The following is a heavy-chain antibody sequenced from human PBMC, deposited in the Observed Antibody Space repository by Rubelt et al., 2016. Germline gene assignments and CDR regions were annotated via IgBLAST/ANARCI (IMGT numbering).Heavy chain of an antibody. Sequence: QVQLQESGPGLVKPSETLSLTCTVSGYSISSGYYWGWIRQPPGKGLEWIGYIYYSGSTNYNPSLRGRVTLSLDTPKTQFSRKCGSVTAADTAVYYWARARMEMATMRWDYVDYWGQRTLVTVSS. D-gene: IGHD5-24*01. V-gene: IGHV4-38-2*02. J-gene: IGHJ4*02. CDR1: GYSISSGYY. CDR2: IYYSGST. CDR3: ARARMEMATMRWDYVDY.